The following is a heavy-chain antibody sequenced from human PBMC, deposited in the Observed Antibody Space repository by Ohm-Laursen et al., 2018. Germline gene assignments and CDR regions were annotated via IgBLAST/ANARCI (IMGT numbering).Heavy chain of an antibody. CDR3: ARGTGYFDY. J-gene: IGHJ4*02. CDR2: INPSAGTT. Sequence: GASVKVSCKASGYTFTSFYIHWVRQAPGQGLEWMRVINPSAGTTHYAQKFQGRVTMTRDTSTSTVYMELSSLRSEDTAVYYCARGTGYFDYWGQGTLVTVSS. D-gene: IGHD1-14*01. V-gene: IGHV1-46*01. CDR1: GYTFTSFY.